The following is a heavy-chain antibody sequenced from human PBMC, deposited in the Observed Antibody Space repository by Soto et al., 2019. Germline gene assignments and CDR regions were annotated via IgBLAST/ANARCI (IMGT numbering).Heavy chain of an antibody. J-gene: IGHJ4*02. D-gene: IGHD3-22*01. V-gene: IGHV3-48*01. CDR1: GVTCSGYS. CDR3: QTHPSYYDISGPPGY. CDR2: ISSSSNTI. Sequence: PVLSMRVSCAAAGVTCSGYSMSWVRQAQGKGLQWISYISSSSNTIYYTDSVKGRFTVSRDNAKNSLYLQMNSLRVAHPALYYCQTHPSYYDISGPPGYWGQGTLVTVSP.